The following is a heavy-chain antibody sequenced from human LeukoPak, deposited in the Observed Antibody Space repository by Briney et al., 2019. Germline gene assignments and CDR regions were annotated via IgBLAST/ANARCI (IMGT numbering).Heavy chain of an antibody. CDR1: GGTFSSYA. CDR2: IIPIFGTA. D-gene: IGHD3-3*01. J-gene: IGHJ4*02. Sequence: SVKVSCKASGGTFSSYAISWVRQAPGQGLEWMGGIIPIFGTANYAQKLQGRVTITADESTSTAYMELSSLRSEDTAVYYCASRVTIFGVVIANYFDYWGQGTLVTVSS. V-gene: IGHV1-69*13. CDR3: ASRVTIFGVVIANYFDY.